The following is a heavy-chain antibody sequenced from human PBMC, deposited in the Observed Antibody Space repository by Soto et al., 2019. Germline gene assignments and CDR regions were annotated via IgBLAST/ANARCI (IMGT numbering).Heavy chain of an antibody. Sequence: PGGSLRLSCAASGFTFSSYAMHWVRQAPGKGLEWVAVISYDGSNKYYADSVKGRFTISRDNSKNTLYLQMNSLRAEDTAVYYCARGHSTDCSNGVCSFFYNHEMDVWGQGTTVTVSS. V-gene: IGHV3-30-3*01. CDR3: ARGHSTDCSNGVCSFFYNHEMDV. CDR2: ISYDGSNK. D-gene: IGHD2-8*01. CDR1: GFTFSSYA. J-gene: IGHJ6*02.